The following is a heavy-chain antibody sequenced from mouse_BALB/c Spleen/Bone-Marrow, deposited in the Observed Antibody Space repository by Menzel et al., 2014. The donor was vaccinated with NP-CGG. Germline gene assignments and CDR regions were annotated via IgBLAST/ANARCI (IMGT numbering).Heavy chain of an antibody. J-gene: IGHJ2*01. D-gene: IGHD2-1*01. CDR2: INPSDGGT. CDR1: GYTFTSYY. Sequence: VQLQQSGAELVKPGASVKLSCKASGYTFTSYYMYWVKQRPGQGLEWIGEINPSDGGTNFNEKLKSKATLTVDKSSSTAYMQLSSLTSEDSAVYYCTRYGNYYFDYWGQGTTLTVSS. V-gene: IGHV1S81*02. CDR3: TRYGNYYFDY.